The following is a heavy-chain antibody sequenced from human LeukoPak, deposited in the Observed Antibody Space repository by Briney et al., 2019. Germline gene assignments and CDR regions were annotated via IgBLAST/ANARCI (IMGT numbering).Heavy chain of an antibody. J-gene: IGHJ5*01. V-gene: IGHV1-18*01. CDR1: TSR. CDR2: IGTYGGDT. D-gene: IGHD3-22*01. CDR3: ARDLWNFYDDSGYNRDFDS. Sequence: ASVKVSCKATSRIRFVRQAPGQGLEWMGWIGTYGGDTYYAQKFQGRITVTIDTSTSTVYMELRNLRSDDTAVYYCARDLWNFYDDSGYNRDFDSWGQGTLVTVSS.